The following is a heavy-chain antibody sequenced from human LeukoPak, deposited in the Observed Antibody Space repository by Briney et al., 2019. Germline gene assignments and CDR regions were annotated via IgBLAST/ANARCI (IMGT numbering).Heavy chain of an antibody. V-gene: IGHV4-39*07. CDR2: IYYSGTT. Sequence: ASETLSLTCTVPGGSISSSPYYWGWIRQPPGKGLEWIGSIYYSGTTHYNPSLESRVTISVETSKNQFSLKLASVTAADTAIYYCAKGAGGFGYYNWFDPWGQGTLVTVSS. J-gene: IGHJ5*02. CDR3: AKGAGGFGYYNWFDP. D-gene: IGHD5-18*01. CDR1: GGSISSSPYY.